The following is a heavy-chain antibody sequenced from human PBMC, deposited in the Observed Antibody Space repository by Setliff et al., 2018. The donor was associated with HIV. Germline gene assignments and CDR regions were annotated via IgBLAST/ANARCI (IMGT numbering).Heavy chain of an antibody. CDR3: ARSSQWLVGGYFHH. D-gene: IGHD6-19*01. CDR1: GFTFSSYV. Sequence: GSLRLSCGASGFTFSSYVMGWVRQAPGKGLEWVSGISGSGGSTFYEDSVKGRFIISRDNSNNMLHLQMNSLRVEDTAIYYCARSSQWLVGGYFHHWGQGTLVTVSS. V-gene: IGHV3-23*01. CDR2: ISGSGGST. J-gene: IGHJ1*01.